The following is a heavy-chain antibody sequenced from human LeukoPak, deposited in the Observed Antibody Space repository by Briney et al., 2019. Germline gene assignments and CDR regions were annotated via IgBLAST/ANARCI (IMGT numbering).Heavy chain of an antibody. CDR3: ARLYSSGWYGGYYFDY. J-gene: IGHJ4*02. Sequence: SEALSLTCTVSGGSISGYYWNWIRQPPGKGLEWIGYIYYSGSTNYNPSLKSRLTVSLDTSKNQFSLKLSSVTAADTAMYYCARLYSSGWYGGYYFDYWGQGTLVTVSS. D-gene: IGHD6-19*01. CDR1: GGSISGYY. CDR2: IYYSGST. V-gene: IGHV4-59*01.